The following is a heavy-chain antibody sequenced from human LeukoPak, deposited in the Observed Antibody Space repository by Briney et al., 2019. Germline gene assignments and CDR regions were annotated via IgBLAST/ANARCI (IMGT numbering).Heavy chain of an antibody. D-gene: IGHD2-2*01. CDR2: ISANNGDT. V-gene: IGHV1-2*02. J-gene: IGHJ5*02. CDR3: ARVAPIYQLFFWFDP. CDR1: LYTLTDYY. Sequence: ASVSVSCTASLYTLTDYYVHWVRQAPGQGREGMGWISANNGDTNYAQKFQGRVTMTRDTSINTAYMDLTRLRSDDTAVYYCARVAPIYQLFFWFDPWGQGTLVTVSS.